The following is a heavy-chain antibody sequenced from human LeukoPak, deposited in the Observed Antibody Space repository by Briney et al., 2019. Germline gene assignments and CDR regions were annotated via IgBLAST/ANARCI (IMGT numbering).Heavy chain of an antibody. CDR3: AREGSSSSGDNFDY. V-gene: IGHV3-53*01. D-gene: IGHD6-6*01. Sequence: GGSLRLPCAASGFIVNSDYMHWVRQAPGRGLEWVSVIYSGGGTYYADSVKGRFTMSRDNSKNTLYLQMNSLRAEDTAVYYCAREGSSSSGDNFDYWGQGTLVTVSS. CDR1: GFIVNSDY. CDR2: IYSGGGT. J-gene: IGHJ4*02.